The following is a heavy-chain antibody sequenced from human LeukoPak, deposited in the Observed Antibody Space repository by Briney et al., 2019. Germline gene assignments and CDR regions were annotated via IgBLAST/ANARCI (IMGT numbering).Heavy chain of an antibody. CDR2: IRSEPNSYAT. D-gene: IGHD2-8*01. Sequence: PGGSLRLSCAASGFTFSGSAMHWVRQASGKGLEWVGRIRSEPNSYATAYAASVKGRFTISRDDSKNTAYLQMNSLKTEDTAVYYCTSLLRYCTNDVCYNYWGQGTLVTVSS. V-gene: IGHV3-73*01. CDR1: GFTFSGSA. CDR3: TSLLRYCTNDVCYNY. J-gene: IGHJ4*02.